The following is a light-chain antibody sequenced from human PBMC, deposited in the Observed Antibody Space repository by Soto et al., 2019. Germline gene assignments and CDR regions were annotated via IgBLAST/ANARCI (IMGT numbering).Light chain of an antibody. CDR3: QQYDNLPPT. J-gene: IGKJ4*01. Sequence: DIQMTQSPSSLSASVGDRVTITCQASQDISNYLNWYQQKPGKAPKLLIYDASNLETGDTSRFRGSGSGTDFTFTISSLQPEDIATYYFQQYDNLPPTFGGGTKVEIK. V-gene: IGKV1-33*01. CDR2: DAS. CDR1: QDISNY.